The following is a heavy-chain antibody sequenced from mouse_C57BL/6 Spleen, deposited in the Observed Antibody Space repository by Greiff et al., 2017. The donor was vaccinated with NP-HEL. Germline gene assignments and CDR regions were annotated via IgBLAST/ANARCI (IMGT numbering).Heavy chain of an antibody. J-gene: IGHJ2*01. CDR2: ISYDGSN. Sequence: EVQLVESGPGLVKPSQSLSLTCSVTGYSITSGYYWNWIRQFPGNKLEWMGYISYDGSNNYNPSLKNRISITRDTSKNQFFLKLNSVTTEDTATYYCARDPYYGSSSDYWGQGTTLTVSS. V-gene: IGHV3-6*01. CDR1: GYSITSGYY. D-gene: IGHD1-1*01. CDR3: ARDPYYGSSSDY.